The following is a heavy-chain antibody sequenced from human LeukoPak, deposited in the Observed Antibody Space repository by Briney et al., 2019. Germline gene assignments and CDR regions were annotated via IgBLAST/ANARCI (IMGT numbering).Heavy chain of an antibody. CDR2: ISSSSGTI. D-gene: IGHD5-12*01. CDR3: ARASGPETGAFDI. J-gene: IGHJ3*02. V-gene: IGHV3-48*01. CDR1: GFTFSSYS. Sequence: GGSLRLSCATSGFTFSSYSMNWVRQAPGKGLEWVSYISSSSGTIYYADSVKGRFTISRDNAKNSLSLQLNSLRAKDTAVYYCARASGPETGAFDIWGQGTMVTVSS.